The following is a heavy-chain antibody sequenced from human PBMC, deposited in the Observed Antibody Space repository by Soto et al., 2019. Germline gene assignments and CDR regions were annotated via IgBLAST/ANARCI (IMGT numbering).Heavy chain of an antibody. V-gene: IGHV4-39*01. Sequence: SETLSLTCTVSGGSVSSNSYSWGWIRQSPGKGLEWIGTIYSTDNTYYNPSLKSRVTISVDTSKNQFSLKLSSVTAADTAVYYCARHNGPLYVGYYYDMDVWGQGTTVTVSS. J-gene: IGHJ6*02. CDR1: GGSVSSNSYS. D-gene: IGHD3-16*01. CDR3: ARHNGPLYVGYYYDMDV. CDR2: IYSTDNT.